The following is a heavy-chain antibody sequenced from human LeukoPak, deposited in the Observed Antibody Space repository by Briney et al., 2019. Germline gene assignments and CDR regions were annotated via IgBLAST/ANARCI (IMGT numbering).Heavy chain of an antibody. Sequence: PSETLSLTCTVSGGSISSGGYYWSWIRQPPGKGLEWIGYIYHSGSTYYNPSLKSRVTTSVDRSKNQFSLKLSSVTAADTAVYYCARGRSGLPSYYYYYMDVWGKGTTVTVSS. CDR3: ARGRSGLPSYYYYYMDV. D-gene: IGHD2-15*01. J-gene: IGHJ6*03. V-gene: IGHV4-30-2*01. CDR1: GGSISSGGYY. CDR2: IYHSGST.